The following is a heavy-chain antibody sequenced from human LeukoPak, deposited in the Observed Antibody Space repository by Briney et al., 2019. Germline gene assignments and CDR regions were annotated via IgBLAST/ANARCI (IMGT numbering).Heavy chain of an antibody. CDR1: GFTFSAYW. D-gene: IGHD6-13*01. Sequence: GGSLRLSCATSGFTFSAYWMTWVRQAPGKGLEWVATLKQDGGQQYYLDSVKGRFTVSRDNAENSLYLQMNSLRVEDTAVYYCARESAAAVSSVDFDYWDQGTLVTVSS. CDR2: LKQDGGQQ. J-gene: IGHJ4*02. V-gene: IGHV3-7*01. CDR3: ARESAAAVSSVDFDY.